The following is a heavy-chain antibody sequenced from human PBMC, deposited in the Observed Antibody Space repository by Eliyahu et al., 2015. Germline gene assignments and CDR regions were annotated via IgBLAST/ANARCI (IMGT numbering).Heavy chain of an antibody. V-gene: IGHV4-59*01. J-gene: IGHJ4*02. D-gene: IGHD2-15*01. CDR1: GXSXXLYY. CDR2: IYYSGGT. CDR3: ARAGGYCSGGSCYXPFDY. Sequence: QVQLQESGPGLVKPSETLSLTCTVSGXSXXLYYWXWIRQPPGKGLXWIGYIYYSGGTNYNPSLKSRVTMSVDTSKNQFSLKLSSVTAADTAVYYCARAGGYCSGGSCYXPFDYWGQGTLVTVSS.